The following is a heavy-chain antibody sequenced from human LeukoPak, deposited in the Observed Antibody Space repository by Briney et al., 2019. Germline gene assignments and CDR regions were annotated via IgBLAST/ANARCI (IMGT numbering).Heavy chain of an antibody. CDR3: AKGARDQLLNGDAFDI. CDR2: ISWNSGSI. CDR1: GFTFDDYA. J-gene: IGHJ3*02. Sequence: PGRSLRLSCAASGFTFDDYAMHWVRQAPGQGLEWVSGISWNSGSIGYADSVKGRFTISRDNAKNSLYLQMNSLRAEDMALYYCAKGARDQLLNGDAFDIWGQGTMVTVSS. D-gene: IGHD2-2*01. V-gene: IGHV3-9*03.